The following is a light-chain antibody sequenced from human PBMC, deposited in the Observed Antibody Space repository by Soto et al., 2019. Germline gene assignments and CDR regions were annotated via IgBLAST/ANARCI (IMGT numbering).Light chain of an antibody. V-gene: IGKV3-20*01. CDR3: HHYGYGADT. Sequence: ELVLTQSPGTLSLSPGERATLSCRANESVRNNSLAWYQQQPGQPPRLLIFGASSRATGIPDRITGIGSGADFSLTISRLEPADFAVYFCHHYGYGADTFGQGTKLVIK. CDR2: GAS. CDR1: ESVRNNS. J-gene: IGKJ2*01.